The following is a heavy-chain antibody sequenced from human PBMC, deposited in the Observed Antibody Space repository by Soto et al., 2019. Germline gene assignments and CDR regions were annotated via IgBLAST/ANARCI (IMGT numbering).Heavy chain of an antibody. D-gene: IGHD3-16*01. J-gene: IGHJ6*02. CDR3: VMVDNYVTPTPQDV. Sequence: ASVKVSCKASGYIFVNYGIAWVRQAPGQGLEWKGWISPYTGNTHSATKIQGRLTMTTDTSTSTAYMDLGSLTSDDTAVYYCVMVDNYVTPTPQDVWGQGTTVNVSS. CDR1: GYIFVNYG. V-gene: IGHV1-18*01. CDR2: ISPYTGNT.